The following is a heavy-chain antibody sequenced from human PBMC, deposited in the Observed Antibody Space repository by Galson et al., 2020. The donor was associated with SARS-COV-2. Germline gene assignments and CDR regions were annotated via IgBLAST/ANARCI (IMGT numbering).Heavy chain of an antibody. CDR1: GYTFTSYG. CDR3: ARDLAYVDIVATMDQFYY. CDR2: ISAYNGNT. J-gene: IGHJ4*02. V-gene: IGHV1-18*04. Sequence: ASVNVSCMASGYTFTSYGISWVRQAPGQGLEWMGWISAYNGNTHYAQKLQGRVTMTTDTSTSTAYMELRSLRSDDTAMYYCARDLAYVDIVATMDQFYYWGQGTLVTVSS. D-gene: IGHD5-12*01.